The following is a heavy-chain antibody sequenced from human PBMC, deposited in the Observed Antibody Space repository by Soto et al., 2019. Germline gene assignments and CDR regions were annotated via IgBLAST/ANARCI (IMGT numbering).Heavy chain of an antibody. CDR3: ARLMTTVTSAYYYYYGMDV. V-gene: IGHV1-18*01. Sequence: VASVKVSCKASGYTFTSYGISWVRQAPGQGLEWMGWISAYNGNTNYAQKLQGRVTMTTDTSTSTAYMELRSLRSDDTAVYYCARLMTTVTSAYYYYYGMDVWGQGTTVTVSS. CDR2: ISAYNGNT. J-gene: IGHJ6*02. D-gene: IGHD4-17*01. CDR1: GYTFTSYG.